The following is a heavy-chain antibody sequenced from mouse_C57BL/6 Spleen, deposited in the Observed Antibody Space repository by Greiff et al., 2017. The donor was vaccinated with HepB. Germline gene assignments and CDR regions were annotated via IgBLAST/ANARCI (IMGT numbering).Heavy chain of an antibody. D-gene: IGHD1-1*01. V-gene: IGHV1-61*01. CDR2: IYPSDSET. CDR3: ARSAYYGSSPWFAY. CDR1: GYTFTSYW. J-gene: IGHJ3*01. Sequence: VQLKQPGAELVRPGSSVKLSCKASGYTFTSYWMDWVKQRPGQGLEWIGNIYPSDSETHYNQKFKDKATLTVDKSSSTAYMQLSSLTSEDSAVYYCARSAYYGSSPWFAYWGQGTLVTVSA.